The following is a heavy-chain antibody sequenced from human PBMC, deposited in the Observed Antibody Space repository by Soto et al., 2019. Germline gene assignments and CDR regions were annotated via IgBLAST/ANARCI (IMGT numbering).Heavy chain of an antibody. V-gene: IGHV3-30-3*01. Sequence: GGSLRLSCAASGFTFSSYAMHWVRQAPGKGLEWVAVISYDGSNKYYADSVKGRFTISRDNSKNTLYLQMNSLRAEDTAVYYCARENCSSTSCYYIGYYYYGMDVWGQGTTVTVSS. CDR1: GFTFSSYA. D-gene: IGHD2-2*01. CDR2: ISYDGSNK. J-gene: IGHJ6*02. CDR3: ARENCSSTSCYYIGYYYYGMDV.